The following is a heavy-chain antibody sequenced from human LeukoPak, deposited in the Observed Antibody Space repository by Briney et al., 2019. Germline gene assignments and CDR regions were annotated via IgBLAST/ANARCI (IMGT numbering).Heavy chain of an antibody. CDR2: ISGSGNTL. D-gene: IGHD1-26*01. V-gene: IGHV3-48*03. CDR1: GFTFNNYG. CDR3: AKDYVGSYSTFDY. J-gene: IGHJ4*02. Sequence: GGSLRLSCAASGFTFNNYGINWVRQAPGKGLEWVSYISGSGNTLYYADSVKGRFTISRDSAKNSLYLQLNSLRAEDTAVYYCAKDYVGSYSTFDYWGQGTLVTVSS.